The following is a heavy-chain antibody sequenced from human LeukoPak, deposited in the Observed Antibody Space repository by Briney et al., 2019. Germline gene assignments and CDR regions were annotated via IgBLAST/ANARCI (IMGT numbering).Heavy chain of an antibody. Sequence: ASVKVSCKASGGTFSSYAISWVRQAPGQGLEWMGGIIPIFGTANYAQKFQGRVTITADKSTSTAYMELSSLRSEDTVVYYCARGYYYGSGSYYIFDYWGQGTLVTVSS. CDR2: IIPIFGTA. V-gene: IGHV1-69*06. J-gene: IGHJ4*02. D-gene: IGHD3-10*01. CDR1: GGTFSSYA. CDR3: ARGYYYGSGSYYIFDY.